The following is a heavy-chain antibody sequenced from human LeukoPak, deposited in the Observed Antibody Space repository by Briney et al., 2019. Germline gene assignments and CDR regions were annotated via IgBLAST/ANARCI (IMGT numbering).Heavy chain of an antibody. J-gene: IGHJ3*02. D-gene: IGHD5-24*01. CDR2: INPNSGGT. V-gene: IGHV1-2*02. Sequence: ASVKVSCKASGYTVTGYYMHWVRQAPGQGREWMGWINPNSGGTNYAQKFQGRVTMTRDTSISTAYMELSRLRSDDTAVYYCARDYAATIYQGAFDIWGQGTMVTVSS. CDR3: ARDYAATIYQGAFDI. CDR1: GYTVTGYY.